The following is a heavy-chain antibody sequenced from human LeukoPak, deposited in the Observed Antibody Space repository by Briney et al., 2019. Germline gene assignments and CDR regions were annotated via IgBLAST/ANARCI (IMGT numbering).Heavy chain of an antibody. CDR1: GGSISSYY. D-gene: IGHD3-22*01. V-gene: IGHV4-59*01. Sequence: SETLSLTCTVSGGSISSYYWSWIRQPPGKGLEWIGYIYYSGSTNYNPSLKSRVTISVDTSKNQFSLKLSSVTAADTAVYYCARLDSSGYYYFDYWGQGTLATVSS. J-gene: IGHJ4*02. CDR3: ARLDSSGYYYFDY. CDR2: IYYSGST.